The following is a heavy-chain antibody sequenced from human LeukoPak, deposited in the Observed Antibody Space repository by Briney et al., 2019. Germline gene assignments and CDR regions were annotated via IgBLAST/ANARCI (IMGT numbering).Heavy chain of an antibody. CDR1: GFTFSSYA. J-gene: IGHJ3*02. Sequence: GGSLRLSCAASGFTFSSYAMHWVRQAPGKRLEWVSVISYDGSNKYYADSVKGRFTISRDNSKNTLYLQMNSLRAEDTAVYYCARVRGLYCSSTSCADSDAFDIWGQGTMVTVSS. D-gene: IGHD2-2*01. V-gene: IGHV3-30-3*01. CDR3: ARVRGLYCSSTSCADSDAFDI. CDR2: ISYDGSNK.